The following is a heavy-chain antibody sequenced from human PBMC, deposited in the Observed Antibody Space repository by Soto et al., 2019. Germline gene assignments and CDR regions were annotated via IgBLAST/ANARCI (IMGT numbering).Heavy chain of an antibody. CDR1: GFSLANYP. Sequence: LRLSCVASGFSLANYPMNWVRQTPGKGLEWISYSSPRGDTIYYADSVEGRFTISRDNARNSLSLHMSSLRDEDSALYYCAKGPHTNVGWPYYFESWGQGVQVTVSS. CDR3: AKGPHTNVGWPYYFES. D-gene: IGHD6-19*01. CDR2: SSPRGDTI. J-gene: IGHJ4*02. V-gene: IGHV3-48*02.